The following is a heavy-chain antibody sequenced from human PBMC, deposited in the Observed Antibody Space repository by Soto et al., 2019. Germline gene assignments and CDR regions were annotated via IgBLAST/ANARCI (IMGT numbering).Heavy chain of an antibody. J-gene: IGHJ4*02. CDR1: GFTFDDYA. Sequence: EVQLVESGGGLVQPGRSLRLSCAASGFTFDDYAMHWVRQAPGKGLEWVSGISWNSGSIGYADSVKGRFTISRDNAKNSLYLQMNSLRAEDTALYYCASAYQTDYWGQGTLVTVSS. CDR2: ISWNSGSI. CDR3: ASAYQTDY. V-gene: IGHV3-9*01.